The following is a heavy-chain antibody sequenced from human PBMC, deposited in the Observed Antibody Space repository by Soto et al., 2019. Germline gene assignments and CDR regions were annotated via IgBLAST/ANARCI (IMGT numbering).Heavy chain of an antibody. CDR3: AKFPRGRGYSVYDYVWFDY. J-gene: IGHJ4*02. CDR1: GFTFSSYA. D-gene: IGHD5-12*01. CDR2: ISGSGGST. V-gene: IGHV3-23*01. Sequence: EVQLLESGGGLVQPGGSLRLSCAASGFTFSSYAMSWVRQAPGKGLEWVSAISGSGGSTYYADSVKGRFTISRDNSKNTLYLQLNSLRSEETAVYYCAKFPRGRGYSVYDYVWFDYWGQGTLVTVSS.